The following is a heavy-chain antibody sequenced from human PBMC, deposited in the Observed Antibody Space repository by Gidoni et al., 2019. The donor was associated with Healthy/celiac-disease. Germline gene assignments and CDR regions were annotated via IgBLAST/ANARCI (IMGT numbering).Heavy chain of an antibody. J-gene: IGHJ4*02. CDR2: INHSGST. CDR3: ARGRAKLGYFDY. Sequence: QVQLQHWGAGLFTPSETLSLTCAVSVGSFSGYYWSWIPQPPGKGLEWIGEINHSGSTNYNPSLKSRVTISVDTSKNQFSLKLSSVTAADTAVYYCARGRAKLGYFDYWGQGTLVTVSS. CDR1: VGSFSGYY. D-gene: IGHD6-13*01. V-gene: IGHV4-34*01.